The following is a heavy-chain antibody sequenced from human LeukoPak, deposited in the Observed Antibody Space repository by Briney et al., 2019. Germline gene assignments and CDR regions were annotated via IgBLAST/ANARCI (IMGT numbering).Heavy chain of an antibody. J-gene: IGHJ6*03. D-gene: IGHD3-22*01. CDR3: ARDGTYYYHSSGYPTSPMDV. Sequence: GASGTVSFKAAGYTFTIYYMHWVRQAPGQGLEWMGIINPSGGSTSYAQKFQGRGTMTRDMSTSTVYMELSSLRSEDTAVYYCARDGTYYYHSSGYPTSPMDVWGKGTTVTVSS. V-gene: IGHV1-46*01. CDR2: INPSGGST. CDR1: GYTFTIYY.